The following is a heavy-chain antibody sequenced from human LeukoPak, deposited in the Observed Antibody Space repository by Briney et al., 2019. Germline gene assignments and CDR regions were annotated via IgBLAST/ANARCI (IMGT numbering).Heavy chain of an antibody. CDR3: GRLPTLQNQAKHTSWDAFDI. CDR2: ISISGDIR. CDR1: GFNFNGYN. D-gene: IGHD1-14*01. J-gene: IGHJ3*02. V-gene: IGHV3-48*01. Sequence: GGSPRLSCMGSGFNFNGYNMNWVRQAAGKGLEWIAYISISGDIRYYTDSVRGRFTISRDNAKNSLYLQMSSLRVDDTAVYYCGRLPTLQNQAKHTSWDAFDIWGRGTMITVSA.